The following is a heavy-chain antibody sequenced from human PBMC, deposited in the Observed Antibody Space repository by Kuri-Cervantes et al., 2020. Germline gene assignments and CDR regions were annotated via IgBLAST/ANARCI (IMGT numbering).Heavy chain of an antibody. J-gene: IGHJ4*02. V-gene: IGHV3-53*01. CDR3: VCVAPGFLGSDY. Sequence: GGSLRLSCAASGFTFSSYSMNWVRQAPGKGLEWVSVIYSGGSTYYADSVKGRFTISRDSSKNTLYLQMNSLKTEDTAVYYCVCVAPGFLGSDYWGQGTLVTVSS. CDR1: GFTFSSYS. CDR2: IYSGGST. D-gene: IGHD3-16*01.